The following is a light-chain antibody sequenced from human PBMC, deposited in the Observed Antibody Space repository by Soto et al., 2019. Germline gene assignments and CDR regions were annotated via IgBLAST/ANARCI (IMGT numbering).Light chain of an antibody. CDR1: QSVSGN. Sequence: EIVMTQSPATLSVSPGERATLSCRASQSVSGNLAWYQQKPGQAARLLIYGASTRATGIPARFSGSGSGTEFTLTISSLQSEDFAVYYCQQYNNWPRTFGQGTKVDIK. CDR2: GAS. CDR3: QQYNNWPRT. V-gene: IGKV3-15*01. J-gene: IGKJ1*01.